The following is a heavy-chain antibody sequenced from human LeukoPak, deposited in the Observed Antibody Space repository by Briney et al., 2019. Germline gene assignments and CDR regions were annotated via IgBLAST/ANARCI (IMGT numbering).Heavy chain of an antibody. CDR3: AKDDYYDSSGYYYSACDY. J-gene: IGHJ4*02. D-gene: IGHD3-22*01. Sequence: GGSLRLSCAASGFTFSSYNMKWVRQAPGKGLEWVSHISTSSSTIYYADSVKGRFTISRDNAKNSLYLQMNSLRADDTAVYYCAKDDYYDSSGYYYSACDYWGQGTLVTVSS. CDR1: GFTFSSYN. CDR2: ISTSSSTI. V-gene: IGHV3-48*04.